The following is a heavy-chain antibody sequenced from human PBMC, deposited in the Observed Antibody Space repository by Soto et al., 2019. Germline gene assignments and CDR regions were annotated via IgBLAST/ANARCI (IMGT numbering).Heavy chain of an antibody. J-gene: IGHJ6*02. Sequence: AASVKVSCKASGYTFTGYYVHWVREAPGQGLEWMGWINPETGGTSYAQKFQGRVTLSRDTSINTAYLELSRLRFDDAAVYFCARERYQVISDGMDVWGQGTTVTVSS. CDR1: GYTFTGYY. V-gene: IGHV1-2*02. CDR2: INPETGGT. CDR3: ARERYQVISDGMDV. D-gene: IGHD2-2*01.